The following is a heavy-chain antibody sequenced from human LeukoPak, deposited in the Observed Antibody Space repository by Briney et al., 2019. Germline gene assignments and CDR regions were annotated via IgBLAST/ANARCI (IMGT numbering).Heavy chain of an antibody. CDR1: GGSNSSYY. J-gene: IGHJ4*02. CDR2: IYTSGST. V-gene: IGHV4-4*07. D-gene: IGHD6-13*01. CDR3: ARDVVAAVGSFDY. Sequence: PSETLSLTCTVSGGSNSSYYWSWIRQPAGKGLEWVGHIYTSGSTNYNPSLKSRVTMSVDTSKNQFFLKLSSVTAADTAVYYCARDVVAAVGSFDYWGQGILVTVSS.